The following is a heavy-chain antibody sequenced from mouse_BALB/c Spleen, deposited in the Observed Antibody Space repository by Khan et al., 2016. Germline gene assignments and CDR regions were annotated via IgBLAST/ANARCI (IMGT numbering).Heavy chain of an antibody. Sequence: VQLQQSGAELVKPGASVKLSCTASGFNIKDTYMHWVKQRPEQGLEWIGRIDPANGNTNYDPKFQGKATLTADTSSNTAYLQLSSLTSEDTAVDYAARDGNNGDYFDYWGQGTTLTVSS. J-gene: IGHJ2*01. D-gene: IGHD2-1*01. CDR1: GFNIKDTY. CDR3: ARDGNNGDYFDY. CDR2: IDPANGNT. V-gene: IGHV14-3*02.